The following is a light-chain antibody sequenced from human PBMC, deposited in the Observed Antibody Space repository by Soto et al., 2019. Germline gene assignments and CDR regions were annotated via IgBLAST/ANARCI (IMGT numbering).Light chain of an antibody. CDR3: MQSTHWPPT. V-gene: IGKV2-30*01. J-gene: IGKJ1*01. Sequence: DVVMTQSPLSLPVTLGQSASISCRSSQSIAYSDGYTYMNWFQQRPGQSPRRLLSLTSRRDSGVPDRFSGSGSGTDFTLTISRVEAEDVGIYYCMQSTHWPPTFGRGTTVEIK. CDR1: QSIAYSDGYTY. CDR2: LTS.